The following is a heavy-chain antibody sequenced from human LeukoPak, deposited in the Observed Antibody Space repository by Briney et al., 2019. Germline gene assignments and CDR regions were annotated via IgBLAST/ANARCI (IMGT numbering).Heavy chain of an antibody. D-gene: IGHD6-13*01. CDR3: ARGVTSAWYLRYYFEY. CDR2: IKQDGSET. CDR1: GFIFGSYW. J-gene: IGHJ4*02. V-gene: IGHV3-7*03. Sequence: GGSLRLSCAASGFIFGSYWMSWVRQVPGKGLEWVANIKQDGSETHYVDSVEGRFTISRDNAKNSLFLQMNSLRADDMALYYCARGVTSAWYLRYYFEYWGQGILVTVSS.